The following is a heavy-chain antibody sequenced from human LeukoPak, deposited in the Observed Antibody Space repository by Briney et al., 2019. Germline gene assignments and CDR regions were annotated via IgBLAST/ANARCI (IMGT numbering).Heavy chain of an antibody. CDR1: GYTFTGYY. V-gene: IGHV1-2*02. CDR2: INPNSGGT. D-gene: IGHD3-3*01. CDR3: AREIQPHYDFWSGYGDAFDI. Sequence: ASVKVSCKASGYTFTGYYMHWVRQAPGQGLEWMGWINPNSGGTNYAQKFQGRVTMTRDTSISTAYMELSSLRSEDTAVYYCAREIQPHYDFWSGYGDAFDIWGQGTVVTVSS. J-gene: IGHJ3*02.